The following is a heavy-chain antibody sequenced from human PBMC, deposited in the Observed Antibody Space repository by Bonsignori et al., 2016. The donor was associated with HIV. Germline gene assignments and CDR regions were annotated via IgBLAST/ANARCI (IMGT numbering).Heavy chain of an antibody. D-gene: IGHD4-17*01. CDR2: IYAGDSDT. Sequence: VRQMPGKGLEWMGIIYAGDSDTRYSPSFQGQVTISADKSISTAYLQWSSLKASDTAMYYCARRTANGDAQPYWYFDLWGRGTLVTVSS. V-gene: IGHV5-51*01. J-gene: IGHJ2*01. CDR3: ARRTANGDAQPYWYFDL.